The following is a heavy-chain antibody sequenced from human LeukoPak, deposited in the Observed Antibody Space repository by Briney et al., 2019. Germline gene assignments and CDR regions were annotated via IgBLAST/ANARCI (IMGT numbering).Heavy chain of an antibody. J-gene: IGHJ4*02. Sequence: PGGSLRLSCAASGFTFSSYGMHWVRQAPGRGLEWVAVIWYDGSNKYYADSVKGRFTISRDNSKNSLYLQMNSLRAEDTAVYYCARMWPREGYFDYWGQGTLVTVSS. CDR2: IWYDGSNK. CDR3: ARMWPREGYFDY. V-gene: IGHV3-33*01. CDR1: GFTFSSYG. D-gene: IGHD2-21*01.